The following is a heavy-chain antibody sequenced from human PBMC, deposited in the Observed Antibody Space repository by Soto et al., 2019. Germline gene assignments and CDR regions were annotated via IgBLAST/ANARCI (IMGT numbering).Heavy chain of an antibody. J-gene: IGHJ4*02. CDR2: INPRDSST. Sequence: ASVRLSCKASGYAFPHYSMHWVRQAPGQGLAWMGIINPRDSSTSYAQKFQGRVTVTRDTSTSTGYMELSSLTFEDTAVYYCARDNGYYYESSGYTGGPEHHFDYWLQGTQVTVSS. D-gene: IGHD3-22*01. CDR1: GYAFPHYS. V-gene: IGHV1-46*01. CDR3: ARDNGYYYESSGYTGGPEHHFDY.